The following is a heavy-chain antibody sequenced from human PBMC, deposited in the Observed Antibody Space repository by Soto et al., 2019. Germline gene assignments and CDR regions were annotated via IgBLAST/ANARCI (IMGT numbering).Heavy chain of an antibody. CDR1: GGSANGYY. J-gene: IGHJ5*02. CDR3: ATRITVFGLLIPPFDH. V-gene: IGHV4-34*01. D-gene: IGHD3-3*01. Sequence: SRNLALTCAVYGGSANGYYWNWVRQPPGKGLEWIGEINHTGGTHYNPSLKSRVTMSVDTSKNQFSLRLSSVTAADTAIYYCATRITVFGLLIPPFDHWVQGSLLT. CDR2: INHTGGT.